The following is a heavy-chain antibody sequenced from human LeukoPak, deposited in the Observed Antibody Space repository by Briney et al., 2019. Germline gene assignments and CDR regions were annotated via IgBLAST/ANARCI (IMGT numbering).Heavy chain of an antibody. CDR2: INHSGST. V-gene: IGHV4-34*01. J-gene: IGHJ4*02. CDR1: GGSFSGYY. D-gene: IGHD3-10*01. CDR3: ARRYYYGSGPLLN. Sequence: SETLSLTCAVYGGSFSGYYWSWIRQPPGKGLEWIGEINHSGSTNYNPSLKSRVTISVDTSKNHFSLKLSSVTAADTAVYYCARRYYYGSGPLLNWGQGTLVTVSS.